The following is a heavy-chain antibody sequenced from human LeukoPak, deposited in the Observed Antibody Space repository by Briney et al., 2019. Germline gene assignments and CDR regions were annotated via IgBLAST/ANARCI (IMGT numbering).Heavy chain of an antibody. CDR1: GFIFSGYG. CDR2: IQDDGSIE. J-gene: IGHJ4*02. D-gene: IGHD6-13*01. CDR3: AREDFGYSSYWYPGGYDY. V-gene: IGHV3-30*02. Sequence: PGGSLRLSCAASGFIFSGYGMHWVRQAPGKGLEWVTFIQDDGSIEYYADSVKGRFTISRDNSKNTLYLQMNSLRPEDTAIYYCAREDFGYSSYWYPGGYDYWGQGTLVTVSS.